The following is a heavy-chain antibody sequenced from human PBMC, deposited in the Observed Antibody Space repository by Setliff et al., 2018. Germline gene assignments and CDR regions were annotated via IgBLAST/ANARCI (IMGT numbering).Heavy chain of an antibody. J-gene: IGHJ4*02. CDR3: ARVESMVRGKNILRHFDY. Sequence: VASVKVSCKASGYTFSNYGVTWVRQAPGQGLEWMGWVTVYNGNTKYAQNLQGRLTLTTDISTSTAYMELGSLTTDDTAVYYCARVESMVRGKNILRHFDYWGQGIQVTV. CDR2: VTVYNGNT. CDR1: GYTFSNYG. V-gene: IGHV1-18*04. D-gene: IGHD3-10*01.